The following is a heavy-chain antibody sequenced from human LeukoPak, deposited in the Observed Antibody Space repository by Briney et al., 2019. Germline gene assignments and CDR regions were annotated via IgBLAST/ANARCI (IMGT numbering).Heavy chain of an antibody. CDR2: IASETYGGTA. V-gene: IGHV3-49*04. CDR1: GFTFGDYA. Sequence: PGRSLRLSCTASGFTFGDYAMTWVRQAPGKGLEWVGFIASETYGGTAEYAASVKGRFTISRDDSKSIAYLQMNSLKPEDTAVYYCTRDQTPYYWGQGTLVTVSS. J-gene: IGHJ4*02. CDR3: TRDQTPYY.